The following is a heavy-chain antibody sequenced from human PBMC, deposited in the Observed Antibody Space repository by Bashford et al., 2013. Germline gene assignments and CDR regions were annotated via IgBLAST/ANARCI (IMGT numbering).Heavy chain of an antibody. Sequence: WVRQMPERPGVDGIIYPGDSDTRYSPSFQGQVTISADKSISTAYLQWSSLKASDTAMYYCARHTEGVVVVVAAIDYWGQGTLVTVSS. CDR3: ARHTEGVVVVVAAIDY. D-gene: IGHD2-15*01. V-gene: IGHV5-51*01. CDR2: IYPGDSDT. J-gene: IGHJ4*02.